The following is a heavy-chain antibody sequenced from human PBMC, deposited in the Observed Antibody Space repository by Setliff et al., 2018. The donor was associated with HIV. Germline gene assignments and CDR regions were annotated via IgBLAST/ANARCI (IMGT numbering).Heavy chain of an antibody. J-gene: IGHJ5*02. CDR3: ASSYYGSGSPFYDP. CDR2: INAGNGNT. V-gene: IGHV1-3*01. D-gene: IGHD3-10*01. CDR1: GYTLSTYA. Sequence: GASVKVSCKASGYTLSTYALYWVRQAPGQRLEWMGWINAGNGNTKYSQKFQGRVTITRDTSASTAYMELSSLRSEDTAVYYCASSYYGSGSPFYDPWGQGTLVTVSS.